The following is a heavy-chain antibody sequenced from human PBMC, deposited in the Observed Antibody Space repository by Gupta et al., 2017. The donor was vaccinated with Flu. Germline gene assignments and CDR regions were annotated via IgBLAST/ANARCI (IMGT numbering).Heavy chain of an antibody. CDR2: VSWDSDTT. V-gene: IGHV3-9*01. D-gene: IGHD2-2*01. CDR3: AASCSSTRCFVSRYNYAMDL. CDR1: GFTFDAYT. Sequence: VQLVESGGGLVQPGGSLRLSCTTSGFTFDAYTMHWVRQSPGKGLEWVSDVSWDSDTTDYADSVRGRFTISRDNGQNSLYLQMTGLRTEDTALYYCAASCSSTRCFVSRYNYAMDLWGQGTTVIVSS. J-gene: IGHJ6*02.